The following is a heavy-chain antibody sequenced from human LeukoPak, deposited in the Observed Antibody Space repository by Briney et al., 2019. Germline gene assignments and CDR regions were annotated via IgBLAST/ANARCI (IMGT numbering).Heavy chain of an antibody. J-gene: IGHJ2*01. D-gene: IGHD2-2*03. CDR3: AREWINYWYFDL. V-gene: IGHV1-3*01. CDR1: GYTFTSYA. Sequence: ASVKVSCKASGYTFTSYAMHWVRQAPGQRLEWMGWINAGNGNTKYSQKFQGRVTITRDTSAGTAYMELSSLRSEDTAVYYCAREWINYWYFDLWGRGTLVTVSS. CDR2: INAGNGNT.